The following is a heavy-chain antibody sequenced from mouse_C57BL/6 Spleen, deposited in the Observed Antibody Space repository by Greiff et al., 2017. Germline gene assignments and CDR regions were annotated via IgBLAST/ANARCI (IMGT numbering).Heavy chain of an antibody. CDR2: IHPNSGST. CDR1: GYTFTSYW. CDR3: ARSHYSNYGDAMDY. D-gene: IGHD2-5*01. V-gene: IGHV1-64*01. Sequence: VQLQQPGAELVKPGASVKLSCKASGYTFTSYWMHWVKQRPGQGLEWIGMIHPNSGSTNYNEKFKSKATLTVDKSSSTAYMQLSSLTSEDSAVYYCARSHYSNYGDAMDYWGQGTSVTVSS. J-gene: IGHJ4*01.